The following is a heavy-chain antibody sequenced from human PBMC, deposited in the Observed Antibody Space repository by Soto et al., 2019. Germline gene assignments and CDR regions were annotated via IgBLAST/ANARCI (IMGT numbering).Heavy chain of an antibody. CDR3: ARLGYCSGGSCYRYFQH. CDR1: GFTVSSNY. D-gene: IGHD2-15*01. J-gene: IGHJ1*01. CDR2: IYSGGST. Sequence: GGSLRLSCAASGFTVSSNYMSWVRQAPGKGLEWVSVIYSGGSTYYADSVKGRFTISRDNSKNTLYLQMNSLRAEDTAVYYCARLGYCSGGSCYRYFQHWGQGTLVTVSS. V-gene: IGHV3-66*04.